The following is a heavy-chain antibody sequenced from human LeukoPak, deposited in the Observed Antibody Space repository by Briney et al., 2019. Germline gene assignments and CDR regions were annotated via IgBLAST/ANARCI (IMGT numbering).Heavy chain of an antibody. Sequence: ASVKVSCKASGYTFTSYAIHWVRQAPGQRLEWMRWISAGNGNTKYSQNFQGRVTFISNTSATTAFMELSSLRSEDAAVYFCARDGGSFSYNMDVWGQGTTVTVSS. V-gene: IGHV1-3*01. CDR3: ARDGGSFSYNMDV. J-gene: IGHJ6*02. CDR1: GYTFTSYA. CDR2: ISAGNGNT. D-gene: IGHD1-26*01.